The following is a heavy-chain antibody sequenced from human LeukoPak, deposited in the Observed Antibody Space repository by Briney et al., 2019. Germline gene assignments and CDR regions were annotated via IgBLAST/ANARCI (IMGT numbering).Heavy chain of an antibody. CDR1: GFTFSSSA. CDR3: AKSFDFSNGHSPILTPFDS. D-gene: IGHD3-3*01. CDR2: ISARGIST. V-gene: IGHV3-23*01. Sequence: GGSLRLSCAASGFTFSSSAMSWVRQAPGKGLEWVSSISARGISTYYADSVKGRFTISRDNSKNTLYLQMNSLRGDDIGVYYCAKSFDFSNGHSPILTPFDSWGQGTLFSVSS. J-gene: IGHJ4*02.